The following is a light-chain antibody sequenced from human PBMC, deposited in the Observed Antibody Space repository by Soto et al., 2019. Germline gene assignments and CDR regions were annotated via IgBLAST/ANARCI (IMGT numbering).Light chain of an antibody. V-gene: IGLV2-14*01. CDR1: SSDIGVYNY. CDR3: TSFTTTSIWV. CDR2: EVS. Sequence: QSVLTQPASVSGSPGQSITISCTGTSSDIGVYNYFSWYQQHPGKAPKLMICEVSNRPSGVSSRFSGSKSGNTDSLTISGLRAEDEADYYCTSFTTTSIWVFGGGTPLTVL. J-gene: IGLJ3*02.